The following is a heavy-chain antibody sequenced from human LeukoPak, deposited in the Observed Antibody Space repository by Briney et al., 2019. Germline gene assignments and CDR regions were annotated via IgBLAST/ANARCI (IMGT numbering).Heavy chain of an antibody. CDR2: IYYSGST. Sequence: PSETLSLTCTVSGGSISSRSYYWGWIRQPPGKGLEWIGNIYYSGSTYYNPSLKSRVTISVDTSRNQFSLKLSSVTAADTAVYYCARRNSGYTPNWFDPGAREPWSPSPQ. J-gene: IGHJ5*02. CDR3: ARRNSGYTPNWFDP. D-gene: IGHD5-12*01. V-gene: IGHV4-39*01. CDR1: GGSISSRSYY.